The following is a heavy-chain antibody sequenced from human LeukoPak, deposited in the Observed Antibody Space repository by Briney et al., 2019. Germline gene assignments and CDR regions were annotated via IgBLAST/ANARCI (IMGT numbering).Heavy chain of an antibody. D-gene: IGHD6-19*01. J-gene: IGHJ3*01. V-gene: IGHV4-34*01. Sequence: KPWGSLWLAWAVYGGSLGSYYWGWVRQPPGKGLEWVGDINVSGSTNYNPSLTRRVTRSIDPSKNQFSRKLSSVTAADTAVYYCARQEQWLGCYDFDFWGQGTMVTVSS. CDR1: GGSLGSYY. CDR3: ARQEQWLGCYDFDF. CDR2: INVSGST.